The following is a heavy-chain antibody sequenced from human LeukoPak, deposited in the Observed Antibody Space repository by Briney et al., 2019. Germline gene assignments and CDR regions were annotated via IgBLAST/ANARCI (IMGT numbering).Heavy chain of an antibody. CDR1: GGSITSSRYY. V-gene: IGHV4-39*07. J-gene: IGHJ6*03. CDR3: ARDRTSTIFGVVIPGYYYYYYMDV. D-gene: IGHD3-3*01. CDR2: IYYTGST. Sequence: SETLSLTCTVSGGSITSSRYYWAWIRQPPGKGLEWIGSIYYTGSTYYNPSLKSRVTISVDTSKNQFSLKLSSVTAADTAVYYCARDRTSTIFGVVIPGYYYYYYMDVWGKGTTVTVSS.